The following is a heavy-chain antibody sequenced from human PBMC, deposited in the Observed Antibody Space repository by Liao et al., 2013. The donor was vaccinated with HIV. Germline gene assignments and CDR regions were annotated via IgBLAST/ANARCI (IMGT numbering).Heavy chain of an antibody. CDR2: INHSGST. J-gene: IGHJ4*02. Sequence: QVQLQQWGAGLLKPSETLSLTCAVYGGSFSGYYWSWIRQPPGKGLEWIGEINHSGSTKYNPSLKSRVTISIDTSKNQFSLKLSSVTAADTAMYYCARMGTSTEYYDMWSGYYSHVQQGTHFDHWGQGTLVTVSS. D-gene: IGHD3-3*01. CDR3: ARMGTSTEYYDMWSGYYSHVQQGTHFDH. V-gene: IGHV4-34*01. CDR1: GGSFSGYY.